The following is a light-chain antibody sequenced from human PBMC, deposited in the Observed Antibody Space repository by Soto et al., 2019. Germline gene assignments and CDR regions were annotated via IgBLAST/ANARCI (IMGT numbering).Light chain of an antibody. Sequence: EIVLTQSPVTLSLSPGERVTLPCRTSQTISSSYLAWYQQKPGQAPRLLISDASGRATGIPDRFSGSGSETDFSLTINRLEPEDFAVYFCQQYGSSPITFGQGTRLEIK. CDR1: QTISSSY. V-gene: IGKV3-20*01. CDR3: QQYGSSPIT. J-gene: IGKJ5*01. CDR2: DAS.